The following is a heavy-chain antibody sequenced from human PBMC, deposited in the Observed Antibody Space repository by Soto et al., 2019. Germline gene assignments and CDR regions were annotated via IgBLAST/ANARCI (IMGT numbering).Heavy chain of an antibody. CDR1: GFTFSSYS. Sequence: GGSLRLSCAASGFTFSSYSMNWVRQAPGKGLEWISYISSSSATIYYADSGRGRFTISRDNARNSLYLQMNSLRDEDTAVYYCARDPLNTDHSFAYWGQGTLVTVSS. V-gene: IGHV3-48*02. CDR2: ISSSSATI. J-gene: IGHJ4*02. CDR3: ARDPLNTDHSFAY. D-gene: IGHD2-2*02.